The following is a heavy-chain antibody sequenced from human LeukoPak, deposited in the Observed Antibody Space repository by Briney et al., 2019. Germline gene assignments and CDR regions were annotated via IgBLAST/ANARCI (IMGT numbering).Heavy chain of an antibody. J-gene: IGHJ6*03. CDR1: GFTFSSYW. V-gene: IGHV3-74*01. D-gene: IGHD3-3*01. CDR2: INTDGSST. CDR3: ARANYDFWSGYTMDA. Sequence: GGSLRLSCAASGFTFSSYWMHWVRQAPGKGLVWVSRINTDGSSTSYADSVKGRFTISRDNAKNTLYLQMNSLRAEDTAVYYCARANYDFWSGYTMDAWGKGTTVTVSS.